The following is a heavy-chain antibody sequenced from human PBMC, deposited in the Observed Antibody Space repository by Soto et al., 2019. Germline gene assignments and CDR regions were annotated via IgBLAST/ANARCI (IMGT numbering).Heavy chain of an antibody. Sequence: SETLSLTCAVYGGSFSCYYWSWIRQPPGKGLGWIGEINHSGSTNYNPSLKSRVTISVDTSKNQFSLKLSSVTAADTAVYYCARRDFWSGYNWFDPWGQGTLVTVSS. J-gene: IGHJ5*02. CDR2: INHSGST. V-gene: IGHV4-34*01. D-gene: IGHD3-3*01. CDR3: ARRDFWSGYNWFDP. CDR1: GGSFSCYY.